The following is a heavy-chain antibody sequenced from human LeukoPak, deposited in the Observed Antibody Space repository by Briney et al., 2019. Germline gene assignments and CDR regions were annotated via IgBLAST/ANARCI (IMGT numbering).Heavy chain of an antibody. V-gene: IGHV4-59*08. CDR3: ARHGSSTYYYGSGSYSGTHYYFDY. CDR2: IYYSGST. Sequence: SETLSLTCTVSGGSISSYYWSWFRQPPGKGLEWIGYIYYSGSTNYNPSLKSRVTISVDTSKNQFSLKLSSVTAADTAVYYCARHGSSTYYYGSGSYSGTHYYFDYWGQGTLVTVSS. CDR1: GGSISSYY. D-gene: IGHD3-10*01. J-gene: IGHJ4*02.